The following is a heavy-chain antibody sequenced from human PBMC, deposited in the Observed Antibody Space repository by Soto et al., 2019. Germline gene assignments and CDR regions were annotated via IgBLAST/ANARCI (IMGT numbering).Heavy chain of an antibody. CDR1: GFSLSNRGAG. CDR2: IYCNADK. CDR3: ARDRYVAAICCYCSGMDV. V-gene: IGHV2-5*01. D-gene: IGHD2-2*02. J-gene: IGHJ6*02. Sequence: SGPTLVNPTQTLTLTCTFSGFSLSNRGAGVGWIRQPPGKAVEWLALIYCNADKRYSQSLKSMLTLTKDTSKNQVVVTITNIEPVDTYTYYCARDRYVAAICCYCSGMDVWGQGTTVTVSS.